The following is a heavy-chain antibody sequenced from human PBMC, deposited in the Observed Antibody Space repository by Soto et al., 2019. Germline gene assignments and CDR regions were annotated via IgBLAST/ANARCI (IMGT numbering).Heavy chain of an antibody. CDR1: GFTFSSYG. CDR2: ISYDGSNK. J-gene: IGHJ6*02. V-gene: IGHV3-30*18. CDR3: AKDRPSGSVLGSKWYYYYGMDV. D-gene: IGHD2-8*01. Sequence: GGSLRLSCAASGFTFSSYGMHWVRQAPGKGLEWVAVISYDGSNKYYADSVKGRFTISRDNSKNTLYLQMNSLRAEDTAVYYCAKDRPSGSVLGSKWYYYYGMDVWGQGTTVTVSS.